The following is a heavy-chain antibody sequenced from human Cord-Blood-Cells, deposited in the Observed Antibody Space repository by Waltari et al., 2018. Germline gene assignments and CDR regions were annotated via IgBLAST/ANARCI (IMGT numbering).Heavy chain of an antibody. Sequence: QITLKESGPTLVKPTQTLTLTCTFSGFSLSTSGVGVGWIRQPPGKALEGLALIYWDDDKRYSPSLKSRLTITKDTSKNQVVLTMTNRDPVDTATYYCAHRGQQRVTFDYWGQGTLVTVSS. J-gene: IGHJ4*02. CDR2: IYWDDDK. CDR3: AHRGQQRVTFDY. D-gene: IGHD6-13*01. CDR1: GFSLSTSGVG. V-gene: IGHV2-5*02.